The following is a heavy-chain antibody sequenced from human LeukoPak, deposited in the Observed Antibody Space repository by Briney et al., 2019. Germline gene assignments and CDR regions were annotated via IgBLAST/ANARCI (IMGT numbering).Heavy chain of an antibody. CDR2: ISSNGGST. D-gene: IGHD1-26*01. J-gene: IGHJ6*02. Sequence: GGSLRLSCSASGFTFSSYAMHWVRQAPGKGLEYVSAISSNGGSTYYADSVKGSFTISRDNSKNTLYLQMSSLRAEDTAVYYCVKYSGSYPFPYYYGMDVWGQGTTVTVSS. V-gene: IGHV3-64D*06. CDR3: VKYSGSYPFPYYYGMDV. CDR1: GFTFSSYA.